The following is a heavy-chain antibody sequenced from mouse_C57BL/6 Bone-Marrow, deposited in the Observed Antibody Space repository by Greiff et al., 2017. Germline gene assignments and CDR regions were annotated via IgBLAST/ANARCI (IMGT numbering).Heavy chain of an antibody. D-gene: IGHD2-5*01. CDR1: GYTFTEYT. CDR3: ARHEGIYSNYLYWYFDV. CDR2: FYPGSGSI. J-gene: IGHJ1*03. V-gene: IGHV1-62-2*01. Sequence: VQLQQSGAELVKPGASVKLSCKASGYTFTEYTIHWVKQRPGQGLEWIGWFYPGSGSIKYNEKFKDKATLTADKSSSTVYMGLSRLTSEDSAVYCCARHEGIYSNYLYWYFDVWGTGTTVTVSS.